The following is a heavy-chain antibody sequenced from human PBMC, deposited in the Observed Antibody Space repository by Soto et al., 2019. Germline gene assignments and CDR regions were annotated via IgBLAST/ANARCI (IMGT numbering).Heavy chain of an antibody. J-gene: IGHJ4*02. V-gene: IGHV3-48*01. Sequence: EVQLVESGGGLVQPGGSLRLSCAASGFTFSSYSMNWVRQAPGKGLEWVSYISSSSSTIYYXXSVKGRFTISRDNAKXXXXXXXXXXXXXXXXXXXXARDLNYGLFDYWGQGTLVTVSS. D-gene: IGHD4-17*01. CDR1: GFTFSSYS. CDR2: ISSSSSTI. CDR3: ARDLNYGLFDY.